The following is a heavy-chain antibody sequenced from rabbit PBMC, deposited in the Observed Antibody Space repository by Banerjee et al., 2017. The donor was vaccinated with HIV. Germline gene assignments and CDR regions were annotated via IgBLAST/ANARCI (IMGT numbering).Heavy chain of an antibody. D-gene: IGHD4-1*01. CDR1: GFDFSSYY. V-gene: IGHV1S47*01. CDR3: ARDLAGVIGWNFNL. CDR2: IYAGDGIT. Sequence: QEQLEESGGDLVKPEGSLTLTCTASGFDFSSYYMSWVRQAPGKGPEWIGIIYAGDGITYYASWVNGRFTISRDNAQNTVFLQMTSLTAADTASYFCARDLAGVIGWNFNLWGPGTLVTVS. J-gene: IGHJ4*01.